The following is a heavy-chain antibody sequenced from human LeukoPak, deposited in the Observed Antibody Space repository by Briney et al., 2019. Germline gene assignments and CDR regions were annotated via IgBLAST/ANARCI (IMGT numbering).Heavy chain of an antibody. Sequence: GGSLRLSCAASGFTFSTDAMTWVRQAPGKGLQWVSAISGSGGSTYYGDSVKGRFTISRGNSKNMMYLQMNSLRVEDTAVYYCARDSSGWSKNYWGQGTLVTVSS. CDR1: GFTFSTDA. D-gene: IGHD6-19*01. J-gene: IGHJ4*02. CDR2: ISGSGGST. CDR3: ARDSSGWSKNY. V-gene: IGHV3-23*01.